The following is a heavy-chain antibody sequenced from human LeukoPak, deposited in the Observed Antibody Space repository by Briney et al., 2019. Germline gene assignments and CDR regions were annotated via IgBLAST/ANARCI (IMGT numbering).Heavy chain of an antibody. D-gene: IGHD1-7*01. J-gene: IGHJ4*02. V-gene: IGHV3-30-3*01. CDR3: ARDAPITGTTNY. Sequence: PGGSLRLSCAASGFTFSNYAMHWVRQAPGKGLEWVALISYDGSNKYYADSVKGRFTISRDNSKNTLDLQMNSLRAEDTAVYYCARDAPITGTTNYWGQGTLVTVSS. CDR1: GFTFSNYA. CDR2: ISYDGSNK.